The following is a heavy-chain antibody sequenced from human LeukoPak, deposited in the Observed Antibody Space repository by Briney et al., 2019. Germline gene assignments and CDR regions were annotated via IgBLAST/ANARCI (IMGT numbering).Heavy chain of an antibody. CDR3: ARWGSIALGSFDY. J-gene: IGHJ4*02. CDR1: SGSVSSGVYF. CDR2: ISPIGST. Sequence: SETLSLTCSVSSGSVSSGVYFWTWIRQPPGKGLEWIGYISPIGSTYYKPSLRRRVTISADTSKNQFSLKLSSVTAADTAVYYCARWGSIALGSFDYWGQGTLVTVSS. V-gene: IGHV4-30-2*02. D-gene: IGHD3-16*01.